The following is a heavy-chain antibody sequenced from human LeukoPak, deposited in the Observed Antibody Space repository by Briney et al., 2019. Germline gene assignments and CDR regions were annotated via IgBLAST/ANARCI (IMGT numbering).Heavy chain of an antibody. J-gene: IGHJ4*02. Sequence: PSETLSLTCAVSGGSISSGAYSWNWIRKPPGKGLEWIGYIFQSGSTYYNPSLKSRVTVSVDRSRNQFSLKLTSVTAADTAVYYCARERGGSGNYSYFDFWGQGTLATASS. CDR1: GGSISSGAYS. CDR2: IFQSGST. V-gene: IGHV4-30-2*01. CDR3: ARERGGSGNYSYFDF. D-gene: IGHD3-10*01.